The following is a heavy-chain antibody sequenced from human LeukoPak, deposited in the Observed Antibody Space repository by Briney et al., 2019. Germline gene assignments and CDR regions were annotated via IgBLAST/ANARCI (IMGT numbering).Heavy chain of an antibody. D-gene: IGHD2-15*01. J-gene: IGHJ5*02. Sequence: GASVKVSCKASGYTFTLHFMHWVRQAPGQGLEWMGWINPNSGDTNYAQKFQGRVTMTRDTSISTVYMELRRLRYDDTAAYYCARGPLEYCSGGTCYSGRNWFDPWGQGTLVTVSS. CDR1: GYTFTLHF. CDR2: INPNSGDT. CDR3: ARGPLEYCSGGTCYSGRNWFDP. V-gene: IGHV1-2*02.